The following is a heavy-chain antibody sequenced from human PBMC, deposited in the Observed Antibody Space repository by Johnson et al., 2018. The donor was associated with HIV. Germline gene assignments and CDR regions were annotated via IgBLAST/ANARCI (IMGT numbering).Heavy chain of an antibody. CDR2: ISSRGSII. J-gene: IGHJ3*02. V-gene: IGHV3-11*01. D-gene: IGHD3-10*01. CDR3: SRGRYYSSSIDAFDI. CDR1: GFTFSDYY. Sequence: QVQLVESGGGLVKPGGSLRLSCAASGFTFSDYYMSWIRQAPGKGLEWVSDISSRGSIIYYADSVKGRLTISRDSSKNTLYLEMNSLKTEDTAVYYCSRGRYYSSSIDAFDIWGQGTMVTVSS.